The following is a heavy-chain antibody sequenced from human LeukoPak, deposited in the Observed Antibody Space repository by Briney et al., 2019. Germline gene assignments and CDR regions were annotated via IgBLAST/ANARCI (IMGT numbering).Heavy chain of an antibody. CDR3: PRDVRASSGGVGWFDY. CDR1: GFTFSNYA. CDR2: ISYDANNK. Sequence: PGRSLRLSCAASGFTFSNYAVHWVRQAPGKGLEWVAVISYDANNKYYADSVKGRFTISRDNSKNTLYLQMNSLRTEDTAVYYCPRDVRASSGGVGWFDYWGQGTLVTVSS. D-gene: IGHD2-8*02. V-gene: IGHV3-30*04. J-gene: IGHJ4*02.